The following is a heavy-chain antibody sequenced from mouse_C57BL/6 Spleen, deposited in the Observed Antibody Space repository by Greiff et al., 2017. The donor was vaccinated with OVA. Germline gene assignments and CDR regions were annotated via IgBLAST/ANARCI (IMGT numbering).Heavy chain of an antibody. CDR3: ARSRAAQATPFDY. J-gene: IGHJ2*01. CDR2: IHPNYGTT. Sequence: VQLQQSGPELVKPGASVKISCKASGYSFTDYNMNWVKQSNGKSLEWIGVIHPNYGTTSYNQKFKGKATLTVDKSSSTAYMQLTSLTSEDSAVYYCARSRAAQATPFDYWGQGTTLTVSA. CDR1: GYSFTDYN. D-gene: IGHD3-2*02. V-gene: IGHV1-39*01.